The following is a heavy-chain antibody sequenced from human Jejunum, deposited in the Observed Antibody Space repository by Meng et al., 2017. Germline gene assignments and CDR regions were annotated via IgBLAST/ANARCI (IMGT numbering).Heavy chain of an antibody. CDR3: ARDHWGSLAY. V-gene: IGHV4-61*08. Sequence: QVRGQESGSGLVRRSGTLSLVCAVSGGSVSSSGYQWGWIRQPPGKGLELIGYASTNYNPSLKSRVTISLDTSKNQFSLKLTSVTAADTAVYYCARDHWGSLAYWGQGILVTVSS. D-gene: IGHD7-27*01. J-gene: IGHJ4*02. CDR2: AST. CDR1: GGSVSSSGYQ.